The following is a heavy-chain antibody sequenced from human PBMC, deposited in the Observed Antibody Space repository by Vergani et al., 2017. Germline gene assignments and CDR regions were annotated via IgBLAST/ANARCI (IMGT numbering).Heavy chain of an antibody. CDR2: INHSGST. V-gene: IGHV4-34*01. D-gene: IGHD1-1*01. CDR3: ARSMYPGTSAAAFDI. CDR1: GGSISSYY. J-gene: IGHJ3*02. Sequence: QVQLQESGPGLVKPSETLSLTCTVSGGSISSYYWSWIRQPPGKGLEWIGEINHSGSTNYNPSLKSRVTISVDTSKNQFSLKLSSVTAADTAVYYCARSMYPGTSAAAFDIWGQGTMVTVSS.